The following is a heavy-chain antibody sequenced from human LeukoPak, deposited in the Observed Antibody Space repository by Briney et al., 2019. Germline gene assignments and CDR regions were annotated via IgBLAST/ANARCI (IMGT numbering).Heavy chain of an antibody. CDR1: GGSMSSYY. D-gene: IGHD5-18*01. J-gene: IGHJ4*02. V-gene: IGHV4-4*07. Sequence: SETLSLTCTVSGGSMSSYYWSWIRQPAGKGLEWIGRIYTSGSTNYNPSLKSRVTMSVDTSKNQFSLKLTSVTAADTAVYYCARATLGYSYGLQDYWGQGTLVTVSS. CDR3: ARATLGYSYGLQDY. CDR2: IYTSGST.